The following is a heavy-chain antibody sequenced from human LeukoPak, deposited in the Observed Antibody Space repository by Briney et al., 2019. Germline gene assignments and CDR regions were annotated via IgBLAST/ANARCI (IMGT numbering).Heavy chain of an antibody. V-gene: IGHV7-4-1*02. CDR1: GGTFSSYA. CDR3: ARDLDDYNGLPPFFQH. J-gene: IGHJ1*01. CDR2: INTNTGNP. D-gene: IGHD5-24*01. Sequence: GASVKVSCKASGGTFSSYAISWVRQAPGQGLEWMGWINTNTGNPTYAQGFTGRFVFSLDTSVSTAYLQISSLKAEDTALYYCARDLDDYNGLPPFFQHWGQGTLVTVSS.